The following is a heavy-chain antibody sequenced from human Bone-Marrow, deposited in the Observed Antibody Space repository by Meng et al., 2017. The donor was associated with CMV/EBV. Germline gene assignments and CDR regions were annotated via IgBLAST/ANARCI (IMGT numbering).Heavy chain of an antibody. V-gene: IGHV4-34*01. Sequence: SETLSLTCTVSGGSISSYYWSWIRQPPGKGLERIGEINHSGSTNYNPSLKSRVTISVDTSKNQFSLRMSSVTAGDTAVYYCARGGGSSDYWGQGTLVTVSS. CDR3: ARGGGSSDY. CDR1: GGSISSYY. D-gene: IGHD1-26*01. J-gene: IGHJ4*02. CDR2: INHSGST.